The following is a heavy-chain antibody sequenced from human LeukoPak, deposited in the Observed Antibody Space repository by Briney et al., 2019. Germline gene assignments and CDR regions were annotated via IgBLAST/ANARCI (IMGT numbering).Heavy chain of an antibody. J-gene: IGHJ4*02. V-gene: IGHV4-39*01. Sequence: SETLSLTCTVSGVSISSSNSYWGWIRQPPGKGLEWIGSIYYTGNTYYNASLKSRVTISIDTSKNQISLRLTSVTATDTAMYSCARQTGSGLFTLPGGQGTLVTVSS. CDR1: GVSISSSNSY. D-gene: IGHD3/OR15-3a*01. CDR2: IYYTGNT. CDR3: ARQTGSGLFTLP.